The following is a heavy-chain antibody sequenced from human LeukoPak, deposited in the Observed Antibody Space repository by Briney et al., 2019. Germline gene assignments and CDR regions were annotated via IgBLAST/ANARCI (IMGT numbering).Heavy chain of an antibody. D-gene: IGHD3-22*01. CDR2: IYSGGST. Sequence: GGSLRLSCAASGFTVSSNYMNWVRQAPGKGLEWVSVIYSGGSTYYADSVKGRLTISRDNSKNTLYLQMNSLRAEDTAVYYCARDRHRYHYDGSGYPPYWGQGTLVTVSS. CDR3: ARDRHRYHYDGSGYPPY. CDR1: GFTVSSNY. V-gene: IGHV3-53*01. J-gene: IGHJ4*02.